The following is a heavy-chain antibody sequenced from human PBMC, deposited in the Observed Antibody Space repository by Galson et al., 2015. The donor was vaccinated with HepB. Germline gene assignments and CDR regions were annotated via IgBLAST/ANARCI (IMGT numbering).Heavy chain of an antibody. CDR1: GYTFTSYG. CDR2: ISAYNGNT. V-gene: IGHV1-18*01. Sequence: SVKVSCKASGYTFTSYGISWVRQAPGQGLEWMGWISAYNGNTNYAQKLQGRVTMTTDTSTSTAYMELRSLRSDDTAVYYCARELPEGYYYYGMDVWGQGTTVTVSS. CDR3: ARELPEGYYYYGMDV. D-gene: IGHD2-21*01. J-gene: IGHJ6*02.